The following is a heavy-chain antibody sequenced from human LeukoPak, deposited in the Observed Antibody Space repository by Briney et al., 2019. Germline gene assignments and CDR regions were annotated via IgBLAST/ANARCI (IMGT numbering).Heavy chain of an antibody. D-gene: IGHD6-13*01. Sequence: PGGSLRLSCAASGFTFSSYAMSGVRQAPGKALEWVSAISGSGGSTYYADSVKGRFTISRDNSKNTLYLRMNSLRAEDTAVYYCAKLTGAYSSSWFDYWGQGTLVTVSS. V-gene: IGHV3-23*01. J-gene: IGHJ4*02. CDR2: ISGSGGST. CDR3: AKLTGAYSSSWFDY. CDR1: GFTFSSYA.